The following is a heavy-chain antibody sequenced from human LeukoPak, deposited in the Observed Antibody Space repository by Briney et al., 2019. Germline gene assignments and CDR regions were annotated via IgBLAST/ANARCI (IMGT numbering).Heavy chain of an antibody. V-gene: IGHV4-34*01. CDR2: INHSGST. J-gene: IGHJ6*03. CDR3: ARGLRPNYYYYYYMDV. Sequence: SSETLSLTCAVYGGSFSGYYWSWIRQPPGKGLEWIGEINHSGSTNYNPSLKSRVTISVDTSKNQFSLKLSSVTAADTAVYYCARGLRPNYYYYYYMDVWGKGTTVTVSS. CDR1: GGSFSGYY. D-gene: IGHD3-16*01.